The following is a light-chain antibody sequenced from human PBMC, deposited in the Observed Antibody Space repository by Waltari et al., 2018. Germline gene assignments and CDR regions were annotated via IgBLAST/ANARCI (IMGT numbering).Light chain of an antibody. J-gene: IGKJ1*01. CDR3: QQTYITPRT. CDR1: QTITNY. V-gene: IGKV1-39*01. CDR2: GAS. Sequence: TCRASQTITNYLNWYHQKSGKAPRLLIYGASNLQGGVPSRFRGSGSGTDFTLTISNLQPEDFATYYCQQTYITPRTFGQGTKVEIK.